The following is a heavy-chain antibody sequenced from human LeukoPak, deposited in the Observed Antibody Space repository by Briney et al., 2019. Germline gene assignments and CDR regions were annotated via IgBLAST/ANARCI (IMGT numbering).Heavy chain of an antibody. CDR1: GFTFSSYW. CDR3: ARMDSSGYTYFDY. D-gene: IGHD3-22*01. J-gene: IGHJ4*02. CDR2: INSDGSGT. V-gene: IGHV3-74*01. Sequence: GGSLRLSCAASGFTFSSYWMHWVRQGPGKRLVWVSRINSDGSGTSYADFVKGRFTVSRDNAKNTLYLQMNSLRAEDTAVYYCARMDSSGYTYFDYWGQGTLVTVSS.